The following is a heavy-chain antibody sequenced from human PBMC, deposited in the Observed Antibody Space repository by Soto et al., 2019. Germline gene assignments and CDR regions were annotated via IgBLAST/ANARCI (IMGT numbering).Heavy chain of an antibody. CDR3: ARVETGTGGSSPYQDY. D-gene: IGHD2-8*02. CDR2: ISWNSGSI. V-gene: IGHV3-9*01. Sequence: EVQLVESGGGLVQPGRSLRLSCAASGFTFDDYAMHWVRQAPGKGLEWVSGISWNSGSIGYADSVKGRFTISRDNAKNSLYLQMNSLRAEDTAVYYCARVETGTGGSSPYQDYWGQGTLVTVSS. CDR1: GFTFDDYA. J-gene: IGHJ4*02.